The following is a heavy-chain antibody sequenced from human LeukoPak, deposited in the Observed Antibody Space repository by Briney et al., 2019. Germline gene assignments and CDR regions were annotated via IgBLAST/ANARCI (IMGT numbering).Heavy chain of an antibody. CDR3: ARQGVVTALDY. V-gene: IGHV4-59*08. D-gene: IGHD2-21*02. CDR2: IYYSGST. Sequence: PSETLSLTCTVSGGSISSYCWSWIRQPPGKGLEWIGYIYYSGSTNYNPSLKSRVTISVDTSKNQFSLKLSSVTAADTAVYYCARQGVVTALDYWGQGTLVTVSS. J-gene: IGHJ4*02. CDR1: GGSISSYC.